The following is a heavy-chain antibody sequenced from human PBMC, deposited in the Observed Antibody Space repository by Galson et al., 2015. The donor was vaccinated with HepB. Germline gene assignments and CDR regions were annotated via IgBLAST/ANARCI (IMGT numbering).Heavy chain of an antibody. CDR1: GYSFTSYW. Sequence: QSGAEVKKPGESLRISCKGSGYSFTSYWTAWVRQMPGKGLEWMGIIYPGDSDTRYSPSFQGQVTISADRSIDTAYLQWSSLRASDTAIYYCARDFRDTLDIWGQGTMVTVSS. CDR3: ARDFRDTLDI. V-gene: IGHV5-51*03. D-gene: IGHD3-3*01. CDR2: IYPGDSDT. J-gene: IGHJ3*02.